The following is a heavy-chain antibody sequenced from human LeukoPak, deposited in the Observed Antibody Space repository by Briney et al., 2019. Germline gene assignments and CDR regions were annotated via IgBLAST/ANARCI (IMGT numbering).Heavy chain of an antibody. D-gene: IGHD3-3*01. Sequence: SETLSLTCTVSGGSISSYYWSWIRQPPGKGLEWIGYIYYSGSTNHNPSLKSRVTISVDTSKNQFSLKLSSVTAADTAVYYCARGPSLRNFWSGYSLYYFDYWGQGTLVTVSS. CDR2: IYYSGST. CDR1: GGSISSYY. J-gene: IGHJ4*02. V-gene: IGHV4-59*01. CDR3: ARGPSLRNFWSGYSLYYFDY.